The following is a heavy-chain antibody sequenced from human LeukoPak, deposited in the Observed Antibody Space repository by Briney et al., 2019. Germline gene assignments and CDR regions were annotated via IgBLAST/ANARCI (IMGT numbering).Heavy chain of an antibody. CDR1: GFTFSSYW. D-gene: IGHD1-1*01. Sequence: LAGGSLRLSCAASGFTFSSYWMSWLRQAPDKGLKWVANINQDASSINYAGSVKGRFTISRDNAKKSLYLQMNSLRAEDTAVYYCARAGYIDEVFDYWGQGTLVTVSS. CDR2: INQDASSI. V-gene: IGHV3-7*04. CDR3: ARAGYIDEVFDY. J-gene: IGHJ4*02.